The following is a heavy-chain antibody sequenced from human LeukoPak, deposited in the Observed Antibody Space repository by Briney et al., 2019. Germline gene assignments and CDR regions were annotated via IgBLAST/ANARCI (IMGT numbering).Heavy chain of an antibody. CDR3: ASNTGTVFDY. D-gene: IGHD7-27*01. V-gene: IGHV4-39*07. J-gene: IGHJ4*02. CDR1: GGSISSSSFY. CDR2: IDTSGNT. Sequence: SETLSLTCTVSGGSISSSSFYWGWIRQPPGKGLEWIGRIDTSGNTNYKPSLKSRVTMSVDTSKNQFSLKLSSVTAADTAVYYCASNTGTVFDYWGQGALVTVSS.